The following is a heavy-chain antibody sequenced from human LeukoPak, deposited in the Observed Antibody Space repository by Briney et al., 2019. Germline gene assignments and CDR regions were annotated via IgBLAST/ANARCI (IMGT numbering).Heavy chain of an antibody. D-gene: IGHD3-16*01. CDR3: ARLVVITFGGKGYYFDY. V-gene: IGHV4-34*01. Sequence: PSETLSLTCGVHGESLNDYYWSWIRQSPGKGLEWIGEITHNGSTTFNPSLESRLTISVDTSKNQFSLKLTSVTAADASVYYCARLVVITFGGKGYYFDYWGQGTLVTVSS. CDR1: GESLNDYY. CDR2: ITHNGST. J-gene: IGHJ4*02.